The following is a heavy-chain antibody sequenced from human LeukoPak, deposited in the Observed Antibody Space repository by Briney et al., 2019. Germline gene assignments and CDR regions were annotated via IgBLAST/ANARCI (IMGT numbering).Heavy chain of an antibody. Sequence: ASVKVSCKASGGTFSSYAISWVRQAPGQGLERMGGIIPIFGTANYAQKFQGRVTITADESTSTAYMELSSLRSEDTAVYYCARDGGGWYPDAFDIWGQGTMVTVSS. CDR3: ARDGGGWYPDAFDI. V-gene: IGHV1-69*13. D-gene: IGHD6-19*01. J-gene: IGHJ3*02. CDR1: GGTFSSYA. CDR2: IIPIFGTA.